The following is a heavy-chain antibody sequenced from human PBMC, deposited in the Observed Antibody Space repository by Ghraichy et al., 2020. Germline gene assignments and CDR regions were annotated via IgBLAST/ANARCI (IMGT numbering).Heavy chain of an antibody. V-gene: IGHV3-30*02. CDR3: AKWTNYDILSGYYRGGDYFDH. CDR1: GFTFSNCA. Sequence: GGSLRLSCVATGFTFSNCAMHWVRQAPGKGLEWVAFIRDDASAQYCADSVKGRFTISRDNSNNTVYLQMNSLRAEDTAVYYCAKWTNYDILSGYYRGGDYFDHWGQGTLVTVSS. J-gene: IGHJ4*02. D-gene: IGHD3-9*01. CDR2: IRDDASAQ.